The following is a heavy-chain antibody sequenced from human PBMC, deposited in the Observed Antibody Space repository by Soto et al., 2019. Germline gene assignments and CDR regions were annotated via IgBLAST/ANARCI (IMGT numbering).Heavy chain of an antibody. CDR3: ARFPRGYSYGHFDY. CDR2: IYYSGST. CDR1: GGSISSYY. Sequence: QVQLQESGPGLVKPSETLSLICTVSGGSISSYYWSWIRQPPGKGLEWIGYIYYSGSTNYNPSLKSRVTISVATSKNQFSLKLSSVPAADTAVYYCARFPRGYSYGHFDYWGQGTLVTVSS. V-gene: IGHV4-59*01. J-gene: IGHJ4*02. D-gene: IGHD5-18*01.